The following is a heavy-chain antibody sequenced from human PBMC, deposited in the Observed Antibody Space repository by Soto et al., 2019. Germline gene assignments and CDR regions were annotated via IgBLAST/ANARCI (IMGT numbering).Heavy chain of an antibody. Sequence: QVQLVESGGGVVQPGRSLRLSCAASGFTFSSYGMHWVRQAPGKGLEWVAVISYDGSNKYYADSVKGRFTNSKDNSKNRRYLQMNSLRAEDTAVYYCAKEWVYDSSGWSFDYWGQGTLVTVSS. CDR3: AKEWVYDSSGWSFDY. D-gene: IGHD3-22*01. CDR1: GFTFSSYG. J-gene: IGHJ4*02. CDR2: ISYDGSNK. V-gene: IGHV3-30*18.